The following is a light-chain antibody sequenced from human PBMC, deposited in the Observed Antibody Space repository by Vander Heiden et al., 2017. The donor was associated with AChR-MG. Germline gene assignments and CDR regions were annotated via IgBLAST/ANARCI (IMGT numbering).Light chain of an antibody. CDR3: CSYAGTYTLV. V-gene: IGLV2-11*01. CDR2: DVT. CDR1: GSDVGAYTY. J-gene: IGLJ3*02. Sequence: SALTPPRSLSVSPPQSLPISCTGTGSDVGAYTYVSWYQQHPGKAPKLTIYDVTKRPSGVPDRFSGSKSGNTASLTISGLQAEDEADYFCCSYAGTYTLVFGGGTKLTVL.